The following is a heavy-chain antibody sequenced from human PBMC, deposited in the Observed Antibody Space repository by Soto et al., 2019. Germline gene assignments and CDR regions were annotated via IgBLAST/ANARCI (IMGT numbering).Heavy chain of an antibody. D-gene: IGHD3-22*01. J-gene: IGHJ4*02. CDR3: ARAPVMSGYYPSFDY. Sequence: SETLSLTCSVSGGSISSGYYYWSWIRQPPGKGLEWIGNIYYSGNTYYNPSLKSRLIISIDTSKNQFSLKVGSVTAADTAVYYCARAPVMSGYYPSFDYWGQGTLVTVSS. CDR2: IYYSGNT. V-gene: IGHV4-30-4*01. CDR1: GGSISSGYYY.